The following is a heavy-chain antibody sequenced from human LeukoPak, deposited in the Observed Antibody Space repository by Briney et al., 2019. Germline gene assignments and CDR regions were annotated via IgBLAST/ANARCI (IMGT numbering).Heavy chain of an antibody. Sequence: SVKVSCKASGGTLSTYSISWVRQALGQGLEWMGGIIPIFNTINYAQRFQGRVTLTADESTNTAYMELSSLRSEDTAVYYCARGLSRWSTPTSSYYYRMDVWGQGTTVAVSS. CDR1: GGTLSTYS. CDR3: ARGLSRWSTPTSSYYYRMDV. CDR2: IIPIFNTI. D-gene: IGHD4-23*01. J-gene: IGHJ6*02. V-gene: IGHV1-69*13.